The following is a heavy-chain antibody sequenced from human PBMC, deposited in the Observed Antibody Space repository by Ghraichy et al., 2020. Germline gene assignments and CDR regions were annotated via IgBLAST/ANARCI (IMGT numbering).Heavy chain of an antibody. Sequence: GGSLRLSCAASGFTFSDYYMSWIRQAPGKGLEWVSYIISSSSYTNYADSVKGRFTISRDNAKNSLYLQMNSLRAEDTAVYYCARDCSSTSCNYYYYYGMDVWGQGTTVTVSS. V-gene: IGHV3-11*06. CDR3: ARDCSSTSCNYYYYYGMDV. CDR1: GFTFSDYY. CDR2: IISSSSYT. J-gene: IGHJ6*02. D-gene: IGHD2-2*01.